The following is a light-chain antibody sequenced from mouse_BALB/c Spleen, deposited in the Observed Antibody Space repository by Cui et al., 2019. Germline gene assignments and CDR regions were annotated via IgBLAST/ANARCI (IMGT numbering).Light chain of an antibody. J-gene: IGKJ4*01. Sequence: DIQLTQSPASLSSSVGETVTITCRESQNIYSYLAWYQQKQGKSPQLLVYNAKTLAEGVPSRLIGSGSGTQFSLKINSLQPEDFGSYYCQHHYGTPFTFGSGTKLEIK. V-gene: IGKV12-44*01. CDR3: QHHYGTPFT. CDR1: QNIYSY. CDR2: NAK.